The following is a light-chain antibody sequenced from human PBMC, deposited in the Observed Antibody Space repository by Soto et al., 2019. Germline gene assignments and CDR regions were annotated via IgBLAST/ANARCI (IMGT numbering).Light chain of an antibody. CDR1: SSDIGAYNY. Sequence: QSALTQPASVSGSPGQSITISCTGTSSDIGAYNYVSWYQQHPGKVPKLMIYDVSNRPSGVSYRFSASKSGNTASLTISGLQAEDEADYYFTSYTSSSTVVFGGGTKLTVL. J-gene: IGLJ2*01. CDR3: TSYTSSSTVV. CDR2: DVS. V-gene: IGLV2-14*01.